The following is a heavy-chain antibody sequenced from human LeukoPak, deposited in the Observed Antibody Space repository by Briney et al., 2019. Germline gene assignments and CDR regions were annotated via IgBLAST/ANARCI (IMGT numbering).Heavy chain of an antibody. CDR2: MNQDGSEK. CDR3: ARGHTVHRY. Sequence: PGGSLRLSCAASGFTFSNYWMTWVRQAPGKGLEWVANMNQDGSEKYFVDSLKGRFTISRDNAKNSLSLQMNSLRAEDTAMYYCARGHTVHRYWGQGTLVTVSS. D-gene: IGHD2-8*02. CDR1: GFTFSNYW. V-gene: IGHV3-7*03. J-gene: IGHJ4*02.